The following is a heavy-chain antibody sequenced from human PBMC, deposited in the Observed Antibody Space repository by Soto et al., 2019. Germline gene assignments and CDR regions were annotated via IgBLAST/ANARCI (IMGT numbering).Heavy chain of an antibody. V-gene: IGHV4-59*08. Sequence: SETLSLTCTVSSAYITSFDLSWIRQPPGKGLEWIGYIYHTGSTNYNPSLKSRVTISVDTSKNQFSLRLTSVTAADTAVYYCATGGYCSSGSCYSRWGQGTLVTAPQ. CDR2: IYHTGST. CDR3: ATGGYCSSGSCYSR. D-gene: IGHD2-15*01. J-gene: IGHJ1*01. CDR1: SAYITSFD.